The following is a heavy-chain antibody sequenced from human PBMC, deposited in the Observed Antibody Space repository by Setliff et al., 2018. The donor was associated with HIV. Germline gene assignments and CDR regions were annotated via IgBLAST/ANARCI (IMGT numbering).Heavy chain of an antibody. CDR1: GGSISNSRYY. CDR3: TVYNTGSSKDHY. J-gene: IGHJ4*02. Sequence: PSETLSLTCTVSGGSISNSRYYWSWIRQPPGKGLEWIGNIYHSGSTYYNPSLKSRVTISVDTSKNQFSLKLNSVTAADTAVYYCTVYNTGSSKDHYWGQGTPVTVSS. CDR2: IYHSGST. V-gene: IGHV4-39*07. D-gene: IGHD2-8*02.